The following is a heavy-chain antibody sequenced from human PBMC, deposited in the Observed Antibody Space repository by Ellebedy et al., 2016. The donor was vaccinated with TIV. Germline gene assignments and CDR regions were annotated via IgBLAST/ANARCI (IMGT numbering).Heavy chain of an antibody. D-gene: IGHD1-1*01. CDR2: IYYSGST. J-gene: IGHJ4*02. V-gene: IGHV4-59*01. Sequence: SETLSLTCTVSGGSISSYYWSWIRQPPGKGLEWIGYIYYSGSTHYNPSLKSRVTISVDTSKHQFSLKLSSVTAADTAVYYCARGWNPFYFDYWGQGTLVTVSS. CDR1: GGSISSYY. CDR3: ARGWNPFYFDY.